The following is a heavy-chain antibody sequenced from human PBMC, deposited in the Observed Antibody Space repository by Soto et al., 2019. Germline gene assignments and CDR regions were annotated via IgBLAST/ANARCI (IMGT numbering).Heavy chain of an antibody. J-gene: IGHJ6*04. CDR1: GFTFSSYA. CDR3: ARDRVAAGPDYYYYGMDV. D-gene: IGHD2-15*01. V-gene: IGHV3-30-3*01. CDR2: ISYDGSNK. Sequence: GGSLRLSCAASGFTFSSYAMHWVRQAPGKGLEWVAVISYDGSNKYYADSVKGRFTISRDNSKNTLYLQMNSLRAEDTAVYYCARDRVAAGPDYYYYGMDVWGKGTTVTVPS.